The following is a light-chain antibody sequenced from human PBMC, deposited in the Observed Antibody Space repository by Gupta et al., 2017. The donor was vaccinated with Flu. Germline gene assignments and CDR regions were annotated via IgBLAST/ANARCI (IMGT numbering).Light chain of an antibody. CDR3: QQYDNLPLT. Sequence: DIQMTQSPSFLSASVGDRVTITCQASQDISSSLNWYQQKPGKAPKLQIYDASNLETGVPSRFSGSVSGTDFTFTISSLQPEDMATYYCQQYDNLPLTCGGGTKVEIK. V-gene: IGKV1-33*01. CDR1: QDISSS. CDR2: DAS. J-gene: IGKJ4*01.